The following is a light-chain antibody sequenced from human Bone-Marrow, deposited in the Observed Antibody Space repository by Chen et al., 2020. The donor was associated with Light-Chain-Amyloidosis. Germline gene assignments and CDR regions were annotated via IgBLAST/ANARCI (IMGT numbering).Light chain of an antibody. CDR3: QQSYSMSSIT. V-gene: IGKV1-39*01. CDR1: QRISNY. Sequence: DIQMTHSPSSLSASVGDRVTITCRASQRISNYLNWYQQKPGKAPKLLIHAASTLQSGGPLRFSGSGSGTDFILTISSVQPEDFAIYYCQQSYSMSSITFGQGTRLEIK. CDR2: AAS. J-gene: IGKJ5*01.